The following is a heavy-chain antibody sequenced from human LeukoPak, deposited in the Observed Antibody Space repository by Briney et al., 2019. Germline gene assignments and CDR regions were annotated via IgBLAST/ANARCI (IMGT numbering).Heavy chain of an antibody. J-gene: IGHJ4*02. V-gene: IGHV3-23*01. CDR3: AKVPYYYGSGGYPHY. Sequence: GGTLRLSCAASGFTFSSYGMSWVRQAPGKGLEWVSAISGSGGSTYYADSVKGRFTISRDNSKNTLYLQMNSLRAEDTAVYYCAKVPYYYGSGGYPHYWGQGTLVTVSS. CDR2: ISGSGGST. D-gene: IGHD3-10*01. CDR1: GFTFSSYG.